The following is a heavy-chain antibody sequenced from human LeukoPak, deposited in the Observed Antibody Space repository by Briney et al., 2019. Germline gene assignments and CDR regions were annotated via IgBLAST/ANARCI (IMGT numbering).Heavy chain of an antibody. CDR3: ARDRSGSYAFDI. CDR1: GFTFRSHA. Sequence: GGSLRLSCAASGFTFRSHAMHWVRQPPGKGLEWVAVISYDGSNKYYADSVKGRFTISRDDSKNTLYLQMSSLRAEDTAVYYCARDRSGSYAFDIWGQGTVVIVSS. D-gene: IGHD1-26*01. J-gene: IGHJ3*02. CDR2: ISYDGSNK. V-gene: IGHV3-30-3*01.